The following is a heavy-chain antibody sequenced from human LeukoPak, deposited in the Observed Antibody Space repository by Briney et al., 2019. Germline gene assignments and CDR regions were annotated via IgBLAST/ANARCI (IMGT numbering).Heavy chain of an antibody. CDR2: IRYDGSNK. J-gene: IGHJ3*02. D-gene: IGHD3-16*02. CDR3: AKAVVGGAIRYAFDI. CDR1: GFTFSSYG. V-gene: IGHV3-30*02. Sequence: PGRSLRLSCAASGFTFSSYGMHWVRQAPGKGLEWVAFIRYDGSNKYYADSVKGRFTISRDNSKNTLYLQMNSLRAEDTAVYYCAKAVVGGAIRYAFDIWGQGTMVTVSS.